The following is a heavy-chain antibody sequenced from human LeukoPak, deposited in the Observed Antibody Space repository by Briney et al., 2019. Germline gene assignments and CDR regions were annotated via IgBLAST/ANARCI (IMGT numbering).Heavy chain of an antibody. CDR3: AKRESSVDAFDI. J-gene: IGHJ3*02. CDR2: ISGSGGST. Sequence: GASLRLSCAAPGFTFSSYAMSWDRQAPGKGQESVSAISGSGGSTYYADSVKGRFTISRDNSKTTLYLQMSSLRAEDTAVYYCAKRESSVDAFDIWGQGTMVTVSS. CDR1: GFTFSSYA. D-gene: IGHD6-19*01. V-gene: IGHV3-23*01.